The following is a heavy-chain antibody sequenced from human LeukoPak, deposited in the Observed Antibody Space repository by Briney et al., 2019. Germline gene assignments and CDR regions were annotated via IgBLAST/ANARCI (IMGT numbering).Heavy chain of an antibody. V-gene: IGHV3-30*02. CDR2: IRYDGSKK. D-gene: IGHD1-1*01. Sequence: GGSLRLSCAASGFIFSSYGMHWVRQAPGKGLEWVAFIRYDGSKKYYADSVKGRFTISRDNSKNTLYLQMNILRAEDTAVYYCAKGWNDGYMDVWGKGTTVTISS. CDR3: AKGWNDGYMDV. J-gene: IGHJ6*03. CDR1: GFIFSSYG.